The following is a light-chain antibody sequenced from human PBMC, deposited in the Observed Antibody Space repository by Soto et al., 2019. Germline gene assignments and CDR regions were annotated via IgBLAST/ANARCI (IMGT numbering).Light chain of an antibody. Sequence: EIVMTQSPATLSVSPVERATLSCRASQSVSSNLAWYQQKPGQAPRLLIYGASTRATGIPARFSGSGSGTDFTLTISSLQSEDFAVYYCQHYNNWPPWTFGQGTRVEIK. CDR2: GAS. CDR3: QHYNNWPPWT. V-gene: IGKV3-15*01. CDR1: QSVSSN. J-gene: IGKJ1*01.